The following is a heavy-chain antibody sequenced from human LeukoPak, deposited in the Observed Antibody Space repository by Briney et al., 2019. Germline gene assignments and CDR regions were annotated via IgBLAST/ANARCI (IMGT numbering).Heavy chain of an antibody. V-gene: IGHV4-34*01. CDR3: ARDYYDFWSGSMDV. D-gene: IGHD3-3*01. Sequence: SETLSLTCAVYGGSFSGYYWSWIRQPPGKGLEWIGEINHSGSTNYNPSLKSRVTISVDTSKNQFSLKLSSVTAADTAVYYCARDYYDFWSGSMDVWGQGTTVTVSS. CDR1: GGSFSGYY. CDR2: INHSGST. J-gene: IGHJ6*02.